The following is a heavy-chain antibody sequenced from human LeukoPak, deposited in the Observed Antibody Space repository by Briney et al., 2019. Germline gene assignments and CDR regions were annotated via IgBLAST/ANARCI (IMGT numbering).Heavy chain of an antibody. V-gene: IGHV1-24*01. CDR1: GFTLTQLA. CDR3: ATTSGTYYLY. D-gene: IGHD1-1*01. J-gene: IGHJ4*02. Sequence: GASVKVSCKVSGFTLTQLAIHWVRQAPGKGLEWMGGFGPEDGETIYAQKFQGRVTMTEDTSTDTAYMELSSLRSEDTAVYYCATTSGTYYLYWGQGTLVTVSS. CDR2: FGPEDGET.